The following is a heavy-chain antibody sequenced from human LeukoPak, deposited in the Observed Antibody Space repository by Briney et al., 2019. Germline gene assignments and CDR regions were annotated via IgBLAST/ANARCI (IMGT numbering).Heavy chain of an antibody. Sequence: SETLSLTCTVSGGSLSSSSYYWGWIRQPPGKGLEWIGSIYYSGSTYYNPSLKSRVTISVDTSKNQFSLKLSSVTAADTAVYYCARGIVVVITTHQRPYNWFDPWGQGTLVTVSS. D-gene: IGHD3-22*01. CDR1: GGSLSSSSYY. V-gene: IGHV4-39*07. J-gene: IGHJ5*02. CDR3: ARGIVVVITTHQRPYNWFDP. CDR2: IYYSGST.